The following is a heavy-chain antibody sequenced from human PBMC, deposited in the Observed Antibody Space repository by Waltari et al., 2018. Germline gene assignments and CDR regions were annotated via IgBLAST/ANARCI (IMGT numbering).Heavy chain of an antibody. Sequence: QVQLVQSGAEVKKPGATVRVSCKASGYVFTSDYIHWVRQAPGQGLEWMGIINPRDGGTTDAQKFQGRVTMTRDTSTSTVYMELSSLRSEDTAVYYCGKDQGASGWNKGWLDPWGQGTLVTVSS. D-gene: IGHD6-19*01. CDR2: INPRDGGT. CDR1: GYVFTSDY. J-gene: IGHJ5*02. CDR3: GKDQGASGWNKGWLDP. V-gene: IGHV1-46*01.